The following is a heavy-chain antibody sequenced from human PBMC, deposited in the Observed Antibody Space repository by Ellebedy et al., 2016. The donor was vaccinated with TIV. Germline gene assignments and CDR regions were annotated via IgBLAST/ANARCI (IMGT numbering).Heavy chain of an antibody. V-gene: IGHV3-7*01. CDR1: GFTFTNHW. CDR3: MAHSDFDR. Sequence: GESLKISCAASGFTFTNHWMSWVRQAPGKGLDWVANINLDGSEKYYVDSVKGRFTISRDNAQKSLDLQMSSLGAEDTAVYYCMAHSDFDRWGQGTLVIVSS. CDR2: INLDGSEK. J-gene: IGHJ4*02. D-gene: IGHD2-15*01.